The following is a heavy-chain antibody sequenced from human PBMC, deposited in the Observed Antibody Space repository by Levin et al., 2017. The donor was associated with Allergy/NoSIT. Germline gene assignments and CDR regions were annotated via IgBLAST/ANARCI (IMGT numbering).Heavy chain of an antibody. CDR3: ARYLPDFWSGVYTGDYYYYGMDV. V-gene: IGHV1-18*01. J-gene: IGHJ6*02. Sequence: ASVKVSCKASGYTFNRYGITWVRQAPGQGLEWMGWISAYNGKTNYAQKLQGRVTITTDTSTSTTSMELRSLRFDDTAVYYCARYLPDFWSGVYTGDYYYYGMDVWGQGTTVTVSS. CDR1: GYTFNRYG. D-gene: IGHD3-3*01. CDR2: ISAYNGKT.